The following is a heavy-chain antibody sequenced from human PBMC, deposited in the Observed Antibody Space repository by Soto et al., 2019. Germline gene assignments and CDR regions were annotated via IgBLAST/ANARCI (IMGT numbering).Heavy chain of an antibody. J-gene: IGHJ4*02. CDR3: ARAKDEVVVAATIDY. CDR2: IKQDGSEK. V-gene: IGHV3-7*01. Sequence: PGGSLRLSCAASGFTFSSYWMSWVRQAPGKGLEWVANIKQDGSEKYYVESVKGRFTISRDNAKNSLYLQMNSLRAEYTVVYYCARAKDEVVVAATIDYWGQGTLVTVSS. D-gene: IGHD2-15*01. CDR1: GFTFSSYW.